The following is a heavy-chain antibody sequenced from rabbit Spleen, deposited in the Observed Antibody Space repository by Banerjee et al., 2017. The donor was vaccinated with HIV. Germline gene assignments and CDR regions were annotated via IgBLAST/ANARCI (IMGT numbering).Heavy chain of an antibody. D-gene: IGHD7-1*01. CDR2: IVNGDGST. J-gene: IGHJ4*01. CDR1: GFDFSHYG. Sequence: QEQLVESGGGLVQPGGSLKLSCKASGFDFSHYGVSWVRQAPGKGLEWIACIVNGDGSTYYASWAKGRFTISKTSSTTVTLQMTSLTAADTATYFCARGAWSTDCMNLWGPGTLVTVS. V-gene: IGHV1S47*01. CDR3: ARGAWSTDCMNL.